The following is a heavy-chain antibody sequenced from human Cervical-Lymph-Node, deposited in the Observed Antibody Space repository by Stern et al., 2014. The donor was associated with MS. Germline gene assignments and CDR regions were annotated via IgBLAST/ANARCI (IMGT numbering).Heavy chain of an antibody. V-gene: IGHV7-4-1*02. Sequence: QVQLLQPGSELKKPGASVKVSCKASGYSFTNYAINWVRQAPGQGLEWMGLINTNTGHPTYAQGYTGRFVLSLDTSVSTAYLQISSLKAEDTAVYYCARGGASWLYGMDVWGQGTTVTVSS. CDR2: INTNTGHP. J-gene: IGHJ6*02. D-gene: IGHD5-12*01. CDR3: ARGGASWLYGMDV. CDR1: GYSFTNYA.